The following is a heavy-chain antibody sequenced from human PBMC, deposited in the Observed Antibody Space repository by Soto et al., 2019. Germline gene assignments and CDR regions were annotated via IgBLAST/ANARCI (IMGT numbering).Heavy chain of an antibody. D-gene: IGHD3-10*01. J-gene: IGHJ4*02. Sequence: QVQLVESGGGVVQPGRSLRLSCAASGFAFSSYGMNWVREAPGKGLEWVAVISYDGSNKYYADSVKGRFTISRDNSASTLYLQMNSLRPEDTALYYCVGGQYYFDYRGQGTLVTVSP. CDR1: GFAFSSYG. V-gene: IGHV3-30*03. CDR2: ISYDGSNK. CDR3: VGGQYYFDY.